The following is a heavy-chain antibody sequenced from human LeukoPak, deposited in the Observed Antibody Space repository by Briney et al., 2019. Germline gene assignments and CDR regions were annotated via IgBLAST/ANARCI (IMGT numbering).Heavy chain of an antibody. CDR1: GFTFSSYE. D-gene: IGHD3-16*01. CDR3: ARLLGLTYFDY. V-gene: IGHV3-48*03. J-gene: IGHJ4*02. CDR2: ISSSGSTI. Sequence: GGSLRLSCAASGFTFSSYEMNWVRQAPGKGLEWVSYISSSGSTIYYADSVKGRFTISRDDAKNSLYLQMNSLRAEDTAVYYCARLLGLTYFDYWGQGTLVTVSS.